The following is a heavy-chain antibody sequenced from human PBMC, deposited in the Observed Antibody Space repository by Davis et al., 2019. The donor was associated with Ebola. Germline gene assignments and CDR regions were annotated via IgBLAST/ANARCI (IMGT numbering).Heavy chain of an antibody. J-gene: IGHJ4*02. V-gene: IGHV3-73*01. Sequence: GGSLRLSCAASGFTFSGSAMHWVRQAPGKGLEWVGRIRSKANSYATAYAASVKGRFTISRDESKNTAYLQMNSLKTEDTAVYYCTRRYYYDSSGYYSDYWGQGTLVTVSS. CDR2: IRSKANSYAT. CDR1: GFTFSGSA. D-gene: IGHD3-22*01. CDR3: TRRYYYDSSGYYSDY.